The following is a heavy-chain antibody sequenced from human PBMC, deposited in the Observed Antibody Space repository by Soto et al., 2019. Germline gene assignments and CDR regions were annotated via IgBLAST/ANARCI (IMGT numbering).Heavy chain of an antibody. CDR2: FTESPSET. V-gene: IGHV3-23*01. D-gene: IGHD3-10*01. Sequence: EVQLLESGGVFVQPGGSLRLSCTASGFTFTTHGMCWVRQDPGKGLEWVSTFTESPSETHYTDSVKGRFTIFRDNSKNTLYLQMDSLTAEDTAVYYCAKKYGAGSHYNAYWGQGTLVTVSA. J-gene: IGHJ4*02. CDR1: GFTFTTHG. CDR3: AKKYGAGSHYNAY.